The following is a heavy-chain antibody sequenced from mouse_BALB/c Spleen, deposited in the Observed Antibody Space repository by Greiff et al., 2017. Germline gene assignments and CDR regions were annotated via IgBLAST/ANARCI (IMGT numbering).Heavy chain of an antibody. CDR3: ARSDYYYAMDY. CDR2: IDPANGNT. J-gene: IGHJ4*01. V-gene: IGHV14-3*02. D-gene: IGHD2-4*01. Sequence: EVHLVESGAELVKPGASVKLSCTASGFNIKDTYMHWVKQRPEQGLEWIGRIDPANGNTKYDPKFQGKATITADTSSNTAYLQLSSLTSEDTAVYYCARSDYYYAMDYWGQGTSVTVSS. CDR1: GFNIKDTY.